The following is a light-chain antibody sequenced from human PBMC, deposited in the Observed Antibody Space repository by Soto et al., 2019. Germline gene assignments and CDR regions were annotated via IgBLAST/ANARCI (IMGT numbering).Light chain of an antibody. V-gene: IGLV1-44*01. J-gene: IGLJ1*01. CDR1: SSNIGGNT. CDR3: ATWDDGLSAYV. CDR2: SNS. Sequence: QSVLTQPPSAPGTPGQRVTFSCSGSSSNIGGNTVSWFQHLPRTAPKLLIFSNSQRPSGVPDRFSGAKSGTSASLAISGLQSEDEANYYCATWDDGLSAYVFGTGTKVTVL.